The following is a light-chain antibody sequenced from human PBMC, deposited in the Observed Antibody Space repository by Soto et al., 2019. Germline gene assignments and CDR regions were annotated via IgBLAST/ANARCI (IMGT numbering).Light chain of an antibody. CDR1: TSNIGAPYD. CDR3: QSYDISLHNYV. Sequence: QSVLTQPPSVSGAPGQRVSISCTGSTSNIGAPYDVHWYQHLPGTAPKLLIYGDNNRPSGVPDRFSGSKSGTSASLAITRLQAEDEADYYCQSYDISLHNYVFGTGTKFTGL. V-gene: IGLV1-40*01. J-gene: IGLJ1*01. CDR2: GDN.